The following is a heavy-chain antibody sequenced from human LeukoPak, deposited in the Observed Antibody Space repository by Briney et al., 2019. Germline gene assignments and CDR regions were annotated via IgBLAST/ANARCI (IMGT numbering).Heavy chain of an antibody. CDR1: GYTFTGYY. CDR2: INPNSGGT. J-gene: IGHJ4*02. CDR3: ARYDSGYDYRGIDY. D-gene: IGHD5-12*01. Sequence: GASVKVSCKAAGYTFTGYYMHWVRQAPGQGLEWMGWINPNSGGTNYAQKFQGRVTMTRDTSISTAYMELSRLRSDATAVYYCARYDSGYDYRGIDYWGQGTLVTVSS. V-gene: IGHV1-2*02.